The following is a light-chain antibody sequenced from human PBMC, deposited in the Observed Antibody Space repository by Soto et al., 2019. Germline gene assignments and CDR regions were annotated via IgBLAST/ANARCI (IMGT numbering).Light chain of an antibody. CDR2: KAS. J-gene: IGKJ1*01. CDR3: QQYNTYPWT. V-gene: IGKV1-5*03. Sequence: DIQMTQSPSTLSASVGDRVTISCRASQSISSWLAWYQQKPGKAPKVLIYKASSLESGVPSRFSGSGSVTEFTLTISSLQPDDFATYYCQQYNTYPWTFGQGTQVELK. CDR1: QSISSW.